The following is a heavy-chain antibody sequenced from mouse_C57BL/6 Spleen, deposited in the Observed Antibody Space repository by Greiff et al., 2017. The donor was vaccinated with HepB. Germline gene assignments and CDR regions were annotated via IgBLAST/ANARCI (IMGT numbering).Heavy chain of an antibody. CDR1: GYTFTSYW. CDR3: ARTLYYYGSSYEAMDY. CDR2: IYPGSGST. V-gene: IGHV1-55*01. D-gene: IGHD1-1*01. J-gene: IGHJ4*01. Sequence: VQLQQPGAELVKPGASVKMSCKASGYTFTSYWITWVKQRPGQGLEWIGDIYPGSGSTNYNEKFKSKATLTVDTSSSTAYMQLSSLTSEDSAVYYCARTLYYYGSSYEAMDYWGQGTSVTVSS.